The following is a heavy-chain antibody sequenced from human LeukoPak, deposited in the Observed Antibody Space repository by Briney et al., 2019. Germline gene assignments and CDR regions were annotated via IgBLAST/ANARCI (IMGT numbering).Heavy chain of an antibody. D-gene: IGHD3-10*01. CDR1: GFTFSNYW. J-gene: IGHJ4*02. V-gene: IGHV3-7*01. CDR3: VRWGVEAGMDC. CDR2: INPDGSDT. Sequence: GGSLRLSCEGSGFTFSNYWMGWVRQAPGKGLEWVANINPDGSDTTYVDSVKGRFIISRDNAKKSLLLQMNSLRVEETSVYYCVRWGVEAGMDCWGQGSLVTVPS.